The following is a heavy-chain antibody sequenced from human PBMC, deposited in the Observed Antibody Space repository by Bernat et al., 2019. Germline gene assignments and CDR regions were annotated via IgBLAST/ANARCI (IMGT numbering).Heavy chain of an antibody. CDR1: GFTFSSYA. D-gene: IGHD3-3*01. Sequence: QVQLVESGGGVVQPGRSLRLSCAASGFTFSSYAMHWVRQAPGKGLEWVAVISYDGSNKYYADSVKGRFTISRDNSKNTLYLQMNSLRAEDTAVYYCARGTIFGVSGDGMDVWGQGTTVTVSS. CDR3: ARGTIFGVSGDGMDV. V-gene: IGHV3-30-3*01. J-gene: IGHJ6*02. CDR2: ISYDGSNK.